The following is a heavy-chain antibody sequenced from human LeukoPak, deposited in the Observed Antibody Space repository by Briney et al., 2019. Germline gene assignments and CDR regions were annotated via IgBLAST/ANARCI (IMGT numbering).Heavy chain of an antibody. V-gene: IGHV3-38-3*01. CDR1: GFTVSSNE. CDR2: ISGGST. J-gene: IGHJ4*02. D-gene: IGHD3-9*01. Sequence: GGSLRLSCAASGFTVSSNEMSWVRQAPGKGLEWVSSISGGSTYYADSRKGRFTISRDNAKNSLYLQMNSLRAEDTALYHCAKGPSYDILTGYSYFDYWGQGTLVTVSS. CDR3: AKGPSYDILTGYSYFDY.